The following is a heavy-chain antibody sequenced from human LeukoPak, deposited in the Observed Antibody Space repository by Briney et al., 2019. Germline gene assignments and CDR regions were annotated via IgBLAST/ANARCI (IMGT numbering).Heavy chain of an antibody. CDR3: ARGHRIADGNWFDP. CDR2: IYYSGIT. V-gene: IGHV4-59*01. CDR1: GGSISTYY. D-gene: IGHD6-13*01. Sequence: SQTLSLTCTVSGGSISTYYWSWIRQPPGKGLEWIGYIYYSGITNYNPSLKSRVTISVDTSNNQFSLKLSSVTAADTAVYYCARGHRIADGNWFDPWGQGTLVTVSS. J-gene: IGHJ5*02.